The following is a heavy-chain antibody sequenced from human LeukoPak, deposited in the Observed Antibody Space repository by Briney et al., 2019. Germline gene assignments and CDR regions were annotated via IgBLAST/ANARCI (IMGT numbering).Heavy chain of an antibody. D-gene: IGHD1-26*01. Sequence: PGGSLRLSCAASGFTFSSYSMNGVSQAPGKGLEWVSYISSSSSTIYYADSVKGRFTISRDNSKNTLYLQMNSLRAEDTAVYYCARDSPIIMGASYYYYYMDVWGKGTTVTVSS. CDR2: ISSSSSTI. J-gene: IGHJ6*03. CDR1: GFTFSSYS. V-gene: IGHV3-48*01. CDR3: ARDSPIIMGASYYYYYMDV.